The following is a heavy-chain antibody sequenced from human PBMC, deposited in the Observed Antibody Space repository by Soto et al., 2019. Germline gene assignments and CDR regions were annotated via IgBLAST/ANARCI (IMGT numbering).Heavy chain of an antibody. CDR2: TYYRSKWYN. CDR1: GDSVSSNSAA. J-gene: IGHJ5*02. CDR3: ARGGYDYIWGSYRLGNWFDP. V-gene: IGHV6-1*01. D-gene: IGHD3-16*02. Sequence: SPTLSLTCAISGDSVSSNSAAWNWIRQSPSRGLEWLGRTYYRSKWYNDYAVSVKSRITINPDTSKNQFSLQLNSVTPEDTAVYYCARGGYDYIWGSYRLGNWFDPWGQGTLVTVSS.